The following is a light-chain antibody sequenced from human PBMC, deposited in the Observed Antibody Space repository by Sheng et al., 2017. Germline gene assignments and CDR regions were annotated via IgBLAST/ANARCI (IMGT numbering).Light chain of an antibody. J-gene: IGLJ1*01. V-gene: IGLV9-49*01. CDR1: SGYSNYK. CDR3: GADHGSGSNFVYV. Sequence: QLVLTQPPSASASLGASVTLTCTLSSGYSNYKADWYQQRPGKGPRFVMRVGTGGIVGSKGDGIPDRFSVLGSGLNRYLTIKNIQEEDESDYHCGADHGSGSNFVYVFGTGTKVIVL. CDR2: VGTGGIVG.